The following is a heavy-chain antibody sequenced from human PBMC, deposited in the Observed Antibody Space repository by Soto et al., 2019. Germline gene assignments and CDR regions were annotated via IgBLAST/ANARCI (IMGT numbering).Heavy chain of an antibody. CDR1: GDSIGTYN. D-gene: IGHD1-26*01. V-gene: IGHV4-59*08. Sequence: QVQLQASGPGLVKPSDILSLACTVSGDSIGTYNWGWIRQPPGKRLEWIGYIYSNGGTSYNPALKSRVTISADTSTKQFSLRLSSVTAADTAVYYCVRQGIGALHGLVDVWGQGITVTVSS. J-gene: IGHJ6*02. CDR2: IYSNGGT. CDR3: VRQGIGALHGLVDV.